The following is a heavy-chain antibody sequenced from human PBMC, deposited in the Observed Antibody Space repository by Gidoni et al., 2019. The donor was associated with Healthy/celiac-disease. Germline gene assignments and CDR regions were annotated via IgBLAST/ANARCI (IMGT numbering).Heavy chain of an antibody. CDR3: VTNVDY. CDR1: GGSISSRTSY. D-gene: IGHD2-8*01. J-gene: IGHJ4*02. CDR2: VSYSGNT. V-gene: IGHV4-39*01. Sequence: QLQLQESGPGLVKPSETLSLTCTVSGGSISSRTSYWGWIRQPPGKGLEWIGSVSYSGNTHYNPSLKSRVTIFVDTSKNQFSLELSSVTAADTAVYYCVTNVDYWGQGTLVTVSS.